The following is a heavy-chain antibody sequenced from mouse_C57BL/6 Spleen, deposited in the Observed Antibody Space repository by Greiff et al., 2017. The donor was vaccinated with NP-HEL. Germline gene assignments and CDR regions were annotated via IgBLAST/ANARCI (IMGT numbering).Heavy chain of an antibody. D-gene: IGHD4-1*01. J-gene: IGHJ4*01. CDR3: ARDLGPMDY. Sequence: VQLQQSGPGLVQPSQSLSITCTVSGFSFTSYCVHWVRQSPGQGLEWLGVICPGGSTDNNAAFISRLSISKDNSKSQVFFKMNRLQADDTAIYYCARDLGPMDYWGQGTSVTVSS. CDR1: GFSFTSYC. CDR2: ICPGGST. V-gene: IGHV2-2*01.